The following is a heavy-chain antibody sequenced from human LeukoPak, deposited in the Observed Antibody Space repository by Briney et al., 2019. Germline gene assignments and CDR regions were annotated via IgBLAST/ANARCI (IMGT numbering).Heavy chain of an antibody. CDR1: GFTFSSYS. Sequence: GGSLRLSCAASGFTFSSYSMNWVRQAPGKGLEWVSSISSSSSYIYYADSVKGRFTISRDNAKSSLYLQMNSLRAEDTAVYYCARAATPLGYYYYMDVWGKGTTVTVSS. D-gene: IGHD6-25*01. CDR2: ISSSSSYI. J-gene: IGHJ6*03. V-gene: IGHV3-21*01. CDR3: ARAATPLGYYYYMDV.